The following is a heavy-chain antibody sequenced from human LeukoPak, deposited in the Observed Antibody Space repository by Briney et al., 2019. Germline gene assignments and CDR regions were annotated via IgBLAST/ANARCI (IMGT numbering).Heavy chain of an antibody. D-gene: IGHD6-13*01. J-gene: IGHJ2*01. Sequence: ASVKVSCKASGYTFTSYAMNWVRQAPGQGLEWMGWINTNTGNPTYAQGFTGRFVFSLDTSVSTAYLQISSLKAEDTAVYYCASAPPSIGSSWSWYFDLWGRGTLVTVSS. CDR2: INTNTGNP. CDR3: ASAPPSIGSSWSWYFDL. CDR1: GYTFTSYA. V-gene: IGHV7-4-1*02.